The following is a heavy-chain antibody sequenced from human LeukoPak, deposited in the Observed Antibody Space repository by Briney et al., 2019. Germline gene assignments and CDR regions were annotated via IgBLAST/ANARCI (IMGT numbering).Heavy chain of an antibody. CDR3: ASIVVVPSATHNPFDY. V-gene: IGHV4-39*01. CDR1: GGSISSSSHY. J-gene: IGHJ4*02. Sequence: SETLSLTCTVSGGSISSSSHYWGWIRQPPGKGLEWIGSIYFSGSTYYNPSLKSRVTISVDTSKNQFSLKLSSVTAADTAVYYCASIVVVPSATHNPFDYWGQGTLVTVSS. CDR2: IYFSGST. D-gene: IGHD2-2*01.